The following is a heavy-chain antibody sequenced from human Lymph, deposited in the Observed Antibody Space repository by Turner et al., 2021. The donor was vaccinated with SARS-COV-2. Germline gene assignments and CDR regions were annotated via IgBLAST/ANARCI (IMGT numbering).Heavy chain of an antibody. CDR1: GFTFSTYA. CDR3: ARYASGGYFYYGMDV. CDR2: ISYDGSNK. Sequence: QVQLVESGGGVVKPGRSLRLSCAASGFTFSTYAIYWVRQAPGRGLEWVAVISYDGSNKYYADSVKGRFTISRDNSKNTLYLQMNSLRAEDTAVYYCARYASGGYFYYGMDVWGQGTTVTVSS. V-gene: IGHV3-30*04. D-gene: IGHD3-10*01. J-gene: IGHJ6*02.